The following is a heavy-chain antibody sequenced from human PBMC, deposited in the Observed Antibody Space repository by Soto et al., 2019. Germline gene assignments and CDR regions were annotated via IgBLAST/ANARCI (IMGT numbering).Heavy chain of an antibody. CDR3: ARDSYYYGMDV. CDR2: IYYSGST. J-gene: IGHJ6*02. CDR1: GGSISSYY. V-gene: IGHV4-59*01. Sequence: SETLSLTCTVSGGSISSYYWSWIRQPPGKGLEWIGYIYYSGSTNYNPSLKSRVTISVDTSKNQFSLKLSSVTAADTAVYYCARDSYYYGMDVWGQGXTVTVYS.